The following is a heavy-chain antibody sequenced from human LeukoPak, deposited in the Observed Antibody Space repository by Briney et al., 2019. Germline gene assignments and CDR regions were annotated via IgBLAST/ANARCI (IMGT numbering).Heavy chain of an antibody. J-gene: IGHJ4*02. V-gene: IGHV4-59*08. CDR3: ARYGGSGWVIDN. D-gene: IGHD6-19*01. CDR1: GGSMSSYY. Sequence: WETLSLTGTVSGGSMSSYYWTWIRQPPGKGLEWIGYIYYTGATSYNPSLKSRVTISVDTSKNQFSLRLTSVTAADTAVYYCARYGGSGWVIDNWGQGTLVTVSS. CDR2: IYYTGAT.